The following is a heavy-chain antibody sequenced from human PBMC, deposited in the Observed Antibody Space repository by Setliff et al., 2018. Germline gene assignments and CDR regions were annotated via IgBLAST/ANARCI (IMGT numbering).Heavy chain of an antibody. V-gene: IGHV3-11*04. CDR2: ISYSSGSI. CDR1: GFTFSDYY. CDR3: VRALAYYYMDV. Sequence: GGSLRLPCAAPGFTFSDYYMSWIRQAPGKGLEWVAHISYSSGSISYADSVKGRFTISRDNAKNSLYLQMNSLRAEDTAIYYCVRALAYYYMDVWGKGTTVTVSS. J-gene: IGHJ6*03.